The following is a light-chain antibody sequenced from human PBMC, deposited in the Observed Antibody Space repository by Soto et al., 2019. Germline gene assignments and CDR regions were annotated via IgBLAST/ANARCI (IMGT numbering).Light chain of an antibody. J-gene: IGLJ1*01. CDR3: RSFDSRLSSCV. CDR1: SSNIGAGYA. Sequence: QSVLTQPPSVSGGPGQRVTISCTGSSSNIGAGYAVHWYQQLPGKGPKLVLYGNNNRPSGVPDRFSVSKSGTSASLAIAGLQAEDEADYYCRSFDSRLSSCVFEPGTQVTVL. V-gene: IGLV1-40*01. CDR2: GNN.